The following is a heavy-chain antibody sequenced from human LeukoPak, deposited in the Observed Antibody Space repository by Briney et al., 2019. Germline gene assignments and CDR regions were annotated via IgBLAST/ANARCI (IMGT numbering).Heavy chain of an antibody. V-gene: IGHV3-23*01. CDR3: AKDLPDYGDYVEGY. CDR1: GFTFSSFA. D-gene: IGHD4-17*01. CDR2: ISGSGGST. Sequence: GGSLRLSCAASGFTFSSFAMSWVRQAPGKGLEWVSTISGSGGSTNYADPVKGRFTFSRDNSKNTLYLQMNSLRAEDTAVYYCAKDLPDYGDYVEGYWGQGTLVTVSS. J-gene: IGHJ4*02.